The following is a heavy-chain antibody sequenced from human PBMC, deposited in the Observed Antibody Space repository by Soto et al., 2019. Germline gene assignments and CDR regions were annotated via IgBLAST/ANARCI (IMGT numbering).Heavy chain of an antibody. V-gene: IGHV3-21*01. CDR2: ISSSSSYI. D-gene: IGHD4-17*01. CDR1: GFTFSSYS. Sequence: EVQLVESGGGLVKPGGSLRLSCAASGFTFSSYSMNWVRQAPGKGLEWVSSISSSSSYIYYADSVKGRFTISRDNAKNSLYLQMNSLRAEDMAVYYCARDVHGDYPCYYYYYGMDVWGQGTTVTVSS. J-gene: IGHJ6*02. CDR3: ARDVHGDYPCYYYYYGMDV.